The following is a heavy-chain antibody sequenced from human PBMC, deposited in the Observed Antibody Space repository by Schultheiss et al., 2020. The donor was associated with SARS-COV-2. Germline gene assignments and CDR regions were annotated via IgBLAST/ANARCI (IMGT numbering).Heavy chain of an antibody. D-gene: IGHD3-10*01. CDR1: GFTFSSYE. CDR2: ISSSGSTI. V-gene: IGHV3-48*03. J-gene: IGHJ6*02. Sequence: GGSLRLSCAASGFTFSSYEMNWVRQAPGKGLEWVSYISSSGSTIYYADSVKGRLTISRDNAKNSLYLQMNSLRVEDTAVYYCARDRLLWFGELTRYYYGMDVWGQGTTVTVSS. CDR3: ARDRLLWFGELTRYYYGMDV.